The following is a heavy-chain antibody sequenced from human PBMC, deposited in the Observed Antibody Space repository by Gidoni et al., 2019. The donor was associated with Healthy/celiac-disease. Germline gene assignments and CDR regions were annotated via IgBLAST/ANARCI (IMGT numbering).Heavy chain of an antibody. CDR3: ARGTFEVVPAAMMEDAFDI. J-gene: IGHJ3*02. Sequence: QVQLVQSGAEVKKPGSSVKVSCKASGGTFSSYTISWVRQAPGQGLEWMGRIIPILGIANYAQKFQGRVTITADKSTSTAYMELSSLRSEDTAVYYCARGTFEVVPAAMMEDAFDIWGQGTMVTVSS. V-gene: IGHV1-69*02. D-gene: IGHD2-2*01. CDR2: IIPILGIA. CDR1: GGTFSSYT.